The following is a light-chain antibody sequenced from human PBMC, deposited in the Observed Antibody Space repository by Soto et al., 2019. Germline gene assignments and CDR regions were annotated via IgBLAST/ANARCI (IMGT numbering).Light chain of an antibody. Sequence: EIVLTQSPATLSLSPGERATLSCSASQSVGNYLVWYQQKPGQAPRLLVYDASKRATGIPARFSGSGSGTDFTLTISSLEPEDFALYYCQQLSNWPRTFGQGTKVEIK. CDR3: QQLSNWPRT. V-gene: IGKV3-11*01. CDR2: DAS. J-gene: IGKJ1*01. CDR1: QSVGNY.